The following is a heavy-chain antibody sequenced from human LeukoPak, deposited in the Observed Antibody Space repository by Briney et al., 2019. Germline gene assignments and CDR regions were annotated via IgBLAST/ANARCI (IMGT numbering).Heavy chain of an antibody. V-gene: IGHV4-59*01. CDR3: ATTSASWSYFDC. D-gene: IGHD2-2*01. CDR2: IYYSGST. Sequence: PSETLSLTCTVSGGSISSYYWSWIRQPPGKGLEWIGYIYYSGSTNYNPSLKSRVTISVDTSKNQFSLKLSSATAADTAVYYCATTSASWSYFDCWGQGTLVTVSS. J-gene: IGHJ4*02. CDR1: GGSISSYY.